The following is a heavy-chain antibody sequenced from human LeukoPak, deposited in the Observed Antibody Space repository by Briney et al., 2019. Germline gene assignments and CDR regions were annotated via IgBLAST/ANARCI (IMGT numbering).Heavy chain of an antibody. V-gene: IGHV1-3*01. J-gene: IGHJ4*02. D-gene: IGHD3-22*01. Sequence: ASVKVSCKASGYTFTSYAMHWVRQAPGQRLEWMGWINAGNGNTKYSQKFQGRVTMTEDTSTDTAYMELSSLRSEDTAVYYCATSSGYYPYFDYWGQGTLVTVSS. CDR2: INAGNGNT. CDR3: ATSSGYYPYFDY. CDR1: GYTFTSYA.